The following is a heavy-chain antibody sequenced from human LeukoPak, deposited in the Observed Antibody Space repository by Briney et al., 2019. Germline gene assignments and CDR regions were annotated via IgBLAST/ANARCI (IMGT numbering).Heavy chain of an antibody. CDR1: GYTFSDYH. CDR2: INPISGAT. D-gene: IGHD5/OR15-5a*01. V-gene: IGHV1-2*02. J-gene: IGHJ4*02. CDR3: ARDPVQVVSLYFDY. Sequence: ASVKVSCKASGYTFSDYHMHWVRQAPGQGLEWMGYINPISGATNLRQKFRGRVTMTRDTSTSTVYMELSGLISDDTAVYYCARDPVQVVSLYFDYWGQGTLVTVSS.